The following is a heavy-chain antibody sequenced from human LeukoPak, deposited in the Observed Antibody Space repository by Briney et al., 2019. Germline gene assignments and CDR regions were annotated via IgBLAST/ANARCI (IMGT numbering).Heavy chain of an antibody. V-gene: IGHV4-39*01. Sequence: SEILSLTCTVSGGSISSSGYYWGWIRQPPGKGLEWIGNIYYSGSTYYNPSLKSRVTISVDTSKNQFSLKLNSVTAADTAVYYCARLLSGQWLVRFDYWGQGTLVTVSS. D-gene: IGHD6-19*01. CDR2: IYYSGST. J-gene: IGHJ4*02. CDR1: GGSISSSGYY. CDR3: ARLLSGQWLVRFDY.